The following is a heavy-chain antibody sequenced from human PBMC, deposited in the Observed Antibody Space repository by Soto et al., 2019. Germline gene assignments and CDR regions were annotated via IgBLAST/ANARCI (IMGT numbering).Heavy chain of an antibody. Sequence: QVQLVQSGAEVKKPGASVKVSCKASGYTFINYDINWVRQATGQGLEWVGWMNPDSGNTGYAQNFPSRVTMSGNTSISSVYMELSSLTSEDTAVYYCARRRGSNGWFDLWGQGTLVTVSS. CDR1: GYTFINYD. CDR3: ARRRGSNGWFDL. CDR2: MNPDSGNT. D-gene: IGHD2-8*01. V-gene: IGHV1-8*01. J-gene: IGHJ5*02.